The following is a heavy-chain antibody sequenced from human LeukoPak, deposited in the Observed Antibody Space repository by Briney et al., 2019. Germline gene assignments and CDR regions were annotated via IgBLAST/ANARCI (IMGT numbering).Heavy chain of an antibody. D-gene: IGHD5/OR15-5a*01. V-gene: IGHV1-18*01. CDR2: ISPYNGNT. Sequence: ASVKVSCKTSGYKFVDYGITWVRQAPGQGLEWMGWISPYNGNTNYDQKFQGRVTMTTDTSTSTAYMELRSLRSDDTAVYYCASVSPPGVDYWGQGTLVTVFS. J-gene: IGHJ4*02. CDR1: GYKFVDYG. CDR3: ASVSPPGVDY.